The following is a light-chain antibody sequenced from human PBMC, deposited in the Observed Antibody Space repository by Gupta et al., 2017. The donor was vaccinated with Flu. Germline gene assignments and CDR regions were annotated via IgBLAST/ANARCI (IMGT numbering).Light chain of an antibody. CDR3: QQANVFPYT. CDR2: AAS. V-gene: IGKV1-12*01. CDR1: QDITYW. J-gene: IGKJ2*01. Sequence: IQMTQPPSSVSASVGDRVTITCRASQDITYWLAWYQQKPGKAPKLLIFAASTLQTGVPSRFSGSGSGTDFTLTISSLQPEDFATYYCQQANVFPYTFGQGTKLEIK.